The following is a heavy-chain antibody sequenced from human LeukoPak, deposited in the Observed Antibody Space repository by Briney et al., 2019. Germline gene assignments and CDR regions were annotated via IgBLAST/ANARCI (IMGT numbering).Heavy chain of an antibody. Sequence: SVKDSCKASGGTFISYAIGWVRQAPGQGVEWMGGIIPIFGTANYAQKFQGRVTITADESTSTAYMELSSLRSEDTAVYYCATTVTHFPYYYYYGMDVWGQGPAVTVS. CDR1: GGTFISYA. CDR2: IIPIFGTA. J-gene: IGHJ6*02. D-gene: IGHD4-17*01. CDR3: ATTVTHFPYYYYYGMDV. V-gene: IGHV1-69*13.